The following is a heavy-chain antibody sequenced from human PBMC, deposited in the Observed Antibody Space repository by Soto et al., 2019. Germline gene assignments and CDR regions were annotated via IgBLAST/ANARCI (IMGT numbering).Heavy chain of an antibody. J-gene: IGHJ4*02. D-gene: IGHD1-26*01. CDR2: ITAGAGET. V-gene: IGHV1-3*01. CDR1: GYTFTAHS. Sequence: ASVKVSCKASGYTFTAHSIHWVRQAPGQRLEWLGWITAGAGETDYSQNFQGRVTITRDTSASTAYMELSSLNFEDTAIYYCARENFPQSGSYYDSWGQGTLVTVSS. CDR3: ARENFPQSGSYYDS.